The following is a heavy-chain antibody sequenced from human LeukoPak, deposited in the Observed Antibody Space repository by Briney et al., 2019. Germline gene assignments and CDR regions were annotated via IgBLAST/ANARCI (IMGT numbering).Heavy chain of an antibody. V-gene: IGHV3-13*01. CDR2: IGTTGDT. Sequence: GGSPRLSCAASGFTFNKYDMHWVRQRTGKGLEWVSVIGTTGDTFYSDSVKGRFTISRENPETSLNLQMDSLRAEDTAVYYCARDAGEAVTGTIYDCWGQGTLVTVSS. CDR1: GFTFNKYD. J-gene: IGHJ4*02. CDR3: ARDAGEAVTGTIYDC. D-gene: IGHD6-19*01.